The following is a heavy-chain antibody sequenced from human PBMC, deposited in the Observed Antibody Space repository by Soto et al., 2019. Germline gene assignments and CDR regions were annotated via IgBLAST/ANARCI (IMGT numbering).Heavy chain of an antibody. D-gene: IGHD4-17*01. J-gene: IGHJ6*02. CDR3: AREVPTVPLYYYYGMDV. Sequence: QVQLVESGGGVVQPGRSLRLSCAASGFTFSSYAMHWVRQAPGKGLEWVAVISYDGSNKYYADSVKGRFTISRDNSKNXQDRQMNSLRAEHTAVYYCAREVPTVPLYYYYGMDVWGQGTTVTVSS. CDR1: GFTFSSYA. V-gene: IGHV3-30-3*01. CDR2: ISYDGSNK.